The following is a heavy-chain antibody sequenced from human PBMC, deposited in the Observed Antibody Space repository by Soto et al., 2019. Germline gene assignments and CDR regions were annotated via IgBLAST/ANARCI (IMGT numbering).Heavy chain of an antibody. D-gene: IGHD6-6*01. CDR2: INHSGST. CDR1: GGSFSGYY. J-gene: IGHJ5*02. V-gene: IGHV4-34*01. CDR3: ARGRGEYSSNLKGNWFDP. Sequence: PSETLSLTCAVYGGSFSGYYWSWIRQPPGKGLEWIGEINHSGSTNYNPSLKSRVTISVDTSKNQFSLKLSSVTAADTAVYYCARGRGEYSSNLKGNWFDPWGQGTLVT.